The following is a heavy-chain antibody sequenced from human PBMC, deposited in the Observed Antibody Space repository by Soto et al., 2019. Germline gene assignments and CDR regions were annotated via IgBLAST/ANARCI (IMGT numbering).Heavy chain of an antibody. CDR2: IYPGDSDT. CDR3: ASLGRYYYCGMDV. CDR1: GYSVTSYW. J-gene: IGHJ6*02. Sequence: PGESLKISCKGSGYSVTSYWIGWVRQMPGKGLEWMGIIYPGDSDTRYSPSFQGQVTISADKSISTAYLQWSSLKASDTAMYYCASLGRYYYCGMDVWGQGTTVTVSS. V-gene: IGHV5-51*01.